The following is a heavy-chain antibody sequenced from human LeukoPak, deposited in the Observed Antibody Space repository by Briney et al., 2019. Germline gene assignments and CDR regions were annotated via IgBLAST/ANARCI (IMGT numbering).Heavy chain of an antibody. V-gene: IGHV3-23*01. CDR1: GFTFSGYG. CDR2: ISGSGSGGST. Sequence: TGGSLRLSCAASGFTFSGYGMTWVRQAPGKGLEWVSAISGSGSGGSTYYADSVKGRFTISRDNSKNTVYLQMNSLRGEDTAVYYCARVRDYWGQGTLVTVPS. J-gene: IGHJ4*02. CDR3: ARVRDY.